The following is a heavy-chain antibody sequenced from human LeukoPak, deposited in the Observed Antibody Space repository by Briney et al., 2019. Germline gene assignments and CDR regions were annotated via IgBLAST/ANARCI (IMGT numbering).Heavy chain of an antibody. CDR1: GFTFSSYA. D-gene: IGHD2-2*01. Sequence: GGSLRLSCTVSGFTFSSYAMSWVRQAPGVGLEWVSSISGSGGSTYYADSVKGRFTISRDNSKNTLSLQMNSLRAEDTAVYYYAKDLHTSHCCLPFDYWGQGTLVTVSS. CDR2: ISGSGGST. V-gene: IGHV3-23*01. J-gene: IGHJ4*02. CDR3: AKDLHTSHCCLPFDY.